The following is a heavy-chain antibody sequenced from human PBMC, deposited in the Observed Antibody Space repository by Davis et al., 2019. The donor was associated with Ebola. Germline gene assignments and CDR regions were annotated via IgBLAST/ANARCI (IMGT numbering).Heavy chain of an antibody. J-gene: IGHJ6*02. CDR2: IWYDGSNK. V-gene: IGHV3-33*08. Sequence: GESLKISCAASGFTFSSYAMHWVRQAPGKGLEWVAVIWYDGSNKYYADSVKGRFTISRDNSKNTLYLQMNSLRAEDTAVYYCARERVVPAAIGGYYYYGMDVWGQGTTVTVSS. D-gene: IGHD2-2*01. CDR3: ARERVVPAAIGGYYYYGMDV. CDR1: GFTFSSYA.